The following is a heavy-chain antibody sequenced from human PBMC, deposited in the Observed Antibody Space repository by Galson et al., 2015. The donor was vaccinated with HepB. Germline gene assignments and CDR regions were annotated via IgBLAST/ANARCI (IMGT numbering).Heavy chain of an antibody. V-gene: IGHV3-11*01. CDR2: ISSSGSTI. Sequence: SLRLSCAASGFTFSTYYMNWVRQAPGKGLEWVSYISSSGSTIYYADSVKGRFTISRDNAKNSLYLQMNSLRAEDTAVYYCAREHIVVVPAAMRYYYYGMDVWGQGTTVTVSS. CDR1: GFTFSTYY. D-gene: IGHD2-2*01. CDR3: AREHIVVVPAAMRYYYYGMDV. J-gene: IGHJ6*02.